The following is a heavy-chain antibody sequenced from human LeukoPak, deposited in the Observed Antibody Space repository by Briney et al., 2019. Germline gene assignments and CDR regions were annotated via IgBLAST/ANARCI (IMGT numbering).Heavy chain of an antibody. CDR3: ARRPEWGYFDY. V-gene: IGHV4-59*01. CDR2: IYYSGST. D-gene: IGHD3-16*01. CDR1: GGSISSYY. Sequence: SETLSLTCTVSGGSISSYYWSWIRQPPGKGLEWIGYIYYSGSTNYNPSLKSRVTISVDTSENQFSLKLSSVTAADTAVYYCARRPEWGYFDYWGQGTLVTVSS. J-gene: IGHJ4*02.